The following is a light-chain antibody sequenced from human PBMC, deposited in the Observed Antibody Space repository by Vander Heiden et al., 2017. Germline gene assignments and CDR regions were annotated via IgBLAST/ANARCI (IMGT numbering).Light chain of an antibody. J-gene: IGLJ1*01. V-gene: IGLV1-44*01. CDR3: AAWDDSLNGYV. CDR2: SNN. Sequence: QSVLTQPPSASVTPGQRVTIPCSGSSSNIGSNTVNWYQQLPGTAPKLLIYSNNQRPSGVPDRFSGSKSGTSASLAISGLQSEDEADYYCAAWDDSLNGYVFGTGTKVTVL. CDR1: SSNIGSNT.